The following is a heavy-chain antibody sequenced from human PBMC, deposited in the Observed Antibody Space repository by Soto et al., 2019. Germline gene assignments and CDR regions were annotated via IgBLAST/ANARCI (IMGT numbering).Heavy chain of an antibody. CDR3: AGPPQVDY. Sequence: QVQVVESGGGVVQPGRSLRLSCAASGFSFSAYGMHWVRQAPGKGLEWVALIWYDGSKKYYVDSVKGRFTISRDNSENTLYLERKSLGGEDTAVYYSAGPPQVDYWGQGILVTVSS. J-gene: IGHJ4*02. V-gene: IGHV3-33*01. CDR2: IWYDGSKK. CDR1: GFSFSAYG.